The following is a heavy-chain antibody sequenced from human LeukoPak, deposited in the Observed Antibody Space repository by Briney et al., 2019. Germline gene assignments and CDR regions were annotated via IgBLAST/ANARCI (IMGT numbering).Heavy chain of an antibody. D-gene: IGHD1-7*01. J-gene: IGHJ4*02. V-gene: IGHV3-48*03. CDR2: LSASGTTI. CDR3: ARGPGTGHYFDS. Sequence: GESLKISCAASGFTFSSYPINWVRQAPGKGLEWISYLSASGTTIYYADSVKGRFSISRDNAKNLLYLQMNSLRADDTAVYYCARGPGTGHYFDSWGQGTLVTVSS. CDR1: GFTFSSYP.